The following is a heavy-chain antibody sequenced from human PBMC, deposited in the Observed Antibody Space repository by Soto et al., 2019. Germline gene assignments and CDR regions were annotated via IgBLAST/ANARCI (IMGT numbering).Heavy chain of an antibody. D-gene: IGHD2-21*01. CDR3: ATVPVVVIALTFQH. V-gene: IGHV1-24*01. Sequence: ASVKVSCKVSGYTLTELSMHWVRQAPGKGLEWMGGFDPEDGETIYAQKFQGRVTMTEDTSTDTAYMELSSLRSEDTAVYYCATVPVVVIALTFQHWGQGTLVTVSS. J-gene: IGHJ1*01. CDR1: GYTLTELS. CDR2: FDPEDGET.